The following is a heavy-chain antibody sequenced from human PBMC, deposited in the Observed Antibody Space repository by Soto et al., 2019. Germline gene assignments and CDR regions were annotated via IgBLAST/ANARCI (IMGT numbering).Heavy chain of an antibody. CDR2: INHSGST. V-gene: IGHV4-34*01. CDR3: ARGGYDFWSGYYYYYGMDV. D-gene: IGHD3-3*01. Sequence: SETLSLTCAVYVGSFSGYYWSWIRQPPGKGLEWIGEINHSGSTNYNPSLKSRVTISVDTSKNQFSLKLSSVTAADTAVYYCARGGYDFWSGYYYYYGMDVWGQGTTVTVSS. CDR1: VGSFSGYY. J-gene: IGHJ6*02.